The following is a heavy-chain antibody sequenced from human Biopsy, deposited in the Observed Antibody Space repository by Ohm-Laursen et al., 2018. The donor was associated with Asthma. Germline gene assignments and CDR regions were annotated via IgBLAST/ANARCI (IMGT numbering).Heavy chain of an antibody. J-gene: IGHJ4*02. CDR2: INSVFGTT. Sequence: SSVKVSCKSLGGTYNTYVIGWVRQAPGQGLEWMGGINSVFGTTTYPQKFQDRVTITADDSTSTVYMELSSLRSEDTAVYYCARKAGSCISRTCYSLDFWGRGTLVTVSS. D-gene: IGHD2-2*01. CDR3: ARKAGSCISRTCYSLDF. V-gene: IGHV1-69*01. CDR1: GGTYNTYV.